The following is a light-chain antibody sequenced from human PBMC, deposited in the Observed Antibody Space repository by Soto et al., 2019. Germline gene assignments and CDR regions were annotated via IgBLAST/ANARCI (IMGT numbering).Light chain of an antibody. Sequence: QSALTQPASVSGSPGQSITISCTGTSSDVGSDNLVSWFQQHPGKAPKLMIYEASKRPSGVSIRFSASRSGNTASLTISGLQAEDEADYYCCSYAGNVVFGGGPKLTVL. V-gene: IGLV2-23*01. J-gene: IGLJ2*01. CDR3: CSYAGNVV. CDR2: EAS. CDR1: SSDVGSDNL.